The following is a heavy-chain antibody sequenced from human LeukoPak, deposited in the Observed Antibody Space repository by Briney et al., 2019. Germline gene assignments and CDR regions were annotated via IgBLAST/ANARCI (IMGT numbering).Heavy chain of an antibody. CDR1: GFTFSNHG. Sequence: GGSLRLSCTASGFTFSNHGMHWVRQAPGKGLEWVAAIWYDGSNKYYGDSVKGRFTISRDNSKNTLYLQMNSLRAEDTAAYYCARAGYGDPHFDFWGQGTLVTVSS. CDR3: ARAGYGDPHFDF. CDR2: IWYDGSNK. V-gene: IGHV3-33*01. D-gene: IGHD4-17*01. J-gene: IGHJ4*02.